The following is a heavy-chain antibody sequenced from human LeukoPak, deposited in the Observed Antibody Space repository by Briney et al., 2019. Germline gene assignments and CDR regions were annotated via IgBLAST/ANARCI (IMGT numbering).Heavy chain of an antibody. D-gene: IGHD5-18*01. Sequence: SETLSVTCTVFGCSLSSSHWSTWVRPSPGKGVEWIGQSYHSGNTNYNPSLRSRVTMSVDMSNNQFSLNLNSVTAADTAVYSCAAHRGHTYGPLDYWGLGTLVTVSS. CDR2: SYHSGNT. J-gene: IGHJ4*02. CDR1: GCSLSSSHW. CDR3: AAHRGHTYGPLDY. V-gene: IGHV4-4*01.